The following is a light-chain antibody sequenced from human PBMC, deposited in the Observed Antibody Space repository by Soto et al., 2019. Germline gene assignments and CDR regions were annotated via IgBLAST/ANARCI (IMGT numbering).Light chain of an antibody. V-gene: IGKV3-20*01. Sequence: EIVLTQSPGTLSLSPGERATLFCRASQSVDSSYLAWYQQKPGQAPRLLIYAASSRAAGVPDRFGGSGSGTDFTLTISRLEPEDFAVYYCQQYGASFLTFAQGTRLEIK. J-gene: IGKJ5*01. CDR2: AAS. CDR3: QQYGASFLT. CDR1: QSVDSSY.